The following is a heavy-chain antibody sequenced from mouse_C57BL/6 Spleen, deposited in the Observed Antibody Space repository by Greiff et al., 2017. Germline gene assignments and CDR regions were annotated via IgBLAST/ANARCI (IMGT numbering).Heavy chain of an antibody. CDR1: GYTFTDYE. V-gene: IGHV1-15*01. Sequence: VKLQESGAELVRPGASVTLSCKASGYTFTDYEMHWVKQTPVHGLEWIGAIDPETGGTAYNQKFKGKAILTADKSSSTAYMALRSLTSEDSAVYYCTGGGNYGAMDYWGQGTSVTVSS. CDR2: IDPETGGT. CDR3: TGGGNYGAMDY. J-gene: IGHJ4*01. D-gene: IGHD2-1*01.